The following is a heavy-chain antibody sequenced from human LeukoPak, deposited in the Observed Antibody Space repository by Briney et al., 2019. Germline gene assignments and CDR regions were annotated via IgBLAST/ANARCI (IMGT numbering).Heavy chain of an antibody. CDR2: ISGSGGST. V-gene: IGHV3-23*01. J-gene: IGHJ4*02. CDR1: GFTFSSYA. Sequence: HPGGSLRLSCAASGFTFSSYAMSWVRQAPGKGLEWVSAISGSGGSTYYADSVKGRFTIPRDNSKNTLYLQMNSLRAEDTAVYYCAKDHPGGTGGLSFDYWGQGTLVTVSS. D-gene: IGHD1-14*01. CDR3: AKDHPGGTGGLSFDY.